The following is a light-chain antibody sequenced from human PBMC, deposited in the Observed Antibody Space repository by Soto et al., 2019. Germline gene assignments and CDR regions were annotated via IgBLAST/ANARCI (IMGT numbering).Light chain of an antibody. J-gene: IGKJ4*01. CDR3: QGRYRTSLT. CDR1: QSISSN. CDR2: AGY. V-gene: IGKV1-39*01. Sequence: DIQMTQSPSSLSASVGDRVTITCRASQSISSNLNWYQQKPGKAPKLLIYAGYSLQRGVPSRFSGGSSRTEFTITISSLQPEDFATYSCQGRYRTSLTFGGGTKGELK.